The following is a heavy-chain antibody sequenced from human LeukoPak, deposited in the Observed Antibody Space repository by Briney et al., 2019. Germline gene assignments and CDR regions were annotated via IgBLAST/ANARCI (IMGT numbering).Heavy chain of an antibody. CDR1: GFTFSSYW. CDR3: ARVGKMATTGNAFDI. CDR2: IKQDGSEK. J-gene: IGHJ3*02. D-gene: IGHD5-24*01. V-gene: IGHV3-7*01. Sequence: GGSLRLSCAASGFTFSSYWMTWVRQAPGKGLEWVANIKQDGSEKYYVDSVKGRFTISRDNAKNSLYLQMNSLRAEDTAVYYCARVGKMATTGNAFDIWGQGTMVTVSS.